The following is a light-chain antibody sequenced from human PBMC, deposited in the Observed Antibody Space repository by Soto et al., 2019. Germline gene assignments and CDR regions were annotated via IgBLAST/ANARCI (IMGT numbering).Light chain of an antibody. CDR3: QQYENLRLHT. V-gene: IGKV1-33*01. CDR1: EDISNY. J-gene: IGKJ2*01. CDR2: DAS. Sequence: DIQMTQSPSSLSASVGERVTITFRANEDISNYLNWYQQKPGRAPKLLIYDASTLETGVPSRFSGSGSGTHFTFTISSLQPEDVGTYYCQQYENLRLHTFGPGTKL.